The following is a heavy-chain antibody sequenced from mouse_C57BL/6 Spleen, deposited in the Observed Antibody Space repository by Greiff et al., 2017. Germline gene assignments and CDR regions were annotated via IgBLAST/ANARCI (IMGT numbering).Heavy chain of an antibody. CDR2: INPSNGGT. V-gene: IGHV1-53*01. CDR1: GYTFTSYW. Sequence: QVQLKQPGTELVKPGASVKLSCKASGYTFTSYWMHWVKQRPGQGLEWIGNINPSNGGTNYNEKFKSKATLTVYKSSSTAYMQLSSLTSEDSAVYYCARSCYYGSGLDYWGQGITLTVSS. D-gene: IGHD1-1*01. CDR3: ARSCYYGSGLDY. J-gene: IGHJ2*01.